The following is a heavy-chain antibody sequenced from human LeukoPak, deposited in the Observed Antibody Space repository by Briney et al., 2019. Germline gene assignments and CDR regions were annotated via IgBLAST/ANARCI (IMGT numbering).Heavy chain of an antibody. D-gene: IGHD3-10*01. CDR2: LSGSGCST. CDR1: GFTFRSYA. V-gene: IGHV3-23*01. CDR3: AKDPHRDANYYGSGSYYRITGLFVY. Sequence: GRSLRLSYPASGFTFRSYAMSWLRQAAGKGLAGVAALSGSGCSTYYADSVKCRFTISRDNSKNTLYLQMNSLRADGTAVYYCAKDPHRDANYYGSGSYYRITGLFVYWGQGTLVTVSS. J-gene: IGHJ4*02.